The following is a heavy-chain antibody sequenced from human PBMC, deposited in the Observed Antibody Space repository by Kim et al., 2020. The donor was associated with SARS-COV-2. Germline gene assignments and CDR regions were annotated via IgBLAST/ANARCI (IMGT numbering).Heavy chain of an antibody. D-gene: IGHD5-18*01. CDR2: ISSSSSTI. V-gene: IGHV3-48*02. J-gene: IGHJ3*02. Sequence: GGSLRLSCAASGFTFSSYSMNWVRQAPGKGLEWVSYISSSSSTIYYADSVKGRFTISRDNAKNSLYLQMNSLRDEDTAVYYCAREGSATWIQLWPNAFDIWGQGTMVTVSS. CDR3: AREGSATWIQLWPNAFDI. CDR1: GFTFSSYS.